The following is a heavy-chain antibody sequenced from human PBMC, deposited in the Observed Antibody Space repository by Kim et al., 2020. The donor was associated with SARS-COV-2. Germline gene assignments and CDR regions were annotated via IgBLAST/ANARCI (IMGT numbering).Heavy chain of an antibody. CDR1: GFTFSTYA. CDR3: AKDSVRFLSGMDV. J-gene: IGHJ6*02. V-gene: IGHV3-23*01. Sequence: GGSLRLSCAASGFTFSTYAMSWVRQAPGKGLEWVSTISGSGATTYYADSVKGRFTMSRDNSKNTLYLQMNSLRAEDTAVYYCAKDSVRFLSGMDVWGHGTTVTVSS. CDR2: ISGSGATT. D-gene: IGHD3-3*01.